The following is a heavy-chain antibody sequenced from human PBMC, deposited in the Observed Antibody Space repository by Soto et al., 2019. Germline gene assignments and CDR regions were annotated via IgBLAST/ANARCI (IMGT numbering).Heavy chain of an antibody. J-gene: IGHJ4*02. V-gene: IGHV4-30-4*01. D-gene: IGHD6-19*01. CDR2: IYYSGST. CDR3: AREIAVAGTGFDY. Sequence: SETLSLTCTVSGGSISSGDYYWSWIRQPPGKGLEWIGYIYYSGSTYYNPSLKSRVTISVDTSKNQFSLKLSSVTAADTAVYYCAREIAVAGTGFDYWGQGTLVTVSS. CDR1: GGSISSGDYY.